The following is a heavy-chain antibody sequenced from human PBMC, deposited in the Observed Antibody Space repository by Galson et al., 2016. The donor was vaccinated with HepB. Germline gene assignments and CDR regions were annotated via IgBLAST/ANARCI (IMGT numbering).Heavy chain of an antibody. J-gene: IGHJ5*02. D-gene: IGHD5-18*01. Sequence: SETLSLTCTVSGDSVSTYYWSWVRQPPGKGLEWIGYIHYIGSTNYNPSLKSRVTISVDTSKNQFSLKLTSVTAADTAVYYCARDAPYTYGPATNWFDPWGQGTLVTVSS. CDR1: GDSVSTYY. V-gene: IGHV4-59*02. CDR3: ARDAPYTYGPATNWFDP. CDR2: IHYIGST.